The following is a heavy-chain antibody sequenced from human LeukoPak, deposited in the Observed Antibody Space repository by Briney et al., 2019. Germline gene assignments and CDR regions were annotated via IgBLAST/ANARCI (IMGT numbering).Heavy chain of an antibody. CDR3: AKGYCSSTSCYPFDY. Sequence: LRLSCSASGLTYDVYAMHWVRQAPGKGLEWLTGMSWNSGSIGYADSVKGLFTITRYNAKNSLYLQMNSLRAEDMALYYCAKGYCSSTSCYPFDYWGQGTLVTVSS. D-gene: IGHD2-2*01. J-gene: IGHJ4*02. V-gene: IGHV3-9*03. CDR1: GLTYDVYA. CDR2: MSWNSGSI.